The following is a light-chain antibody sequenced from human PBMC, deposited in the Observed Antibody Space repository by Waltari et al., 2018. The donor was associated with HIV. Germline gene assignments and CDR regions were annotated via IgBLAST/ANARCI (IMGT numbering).Light chain of an antibody. V-gene: IGLV3-10*01. Sequence: SYELTQPPSVSVSPGQTARITCSGDALPKKYAYWYKQKSGQAPVLVTYEDIKRTSGIPERFSGSSSGTFATLTISGAQVEDEADYYCYSTDSSDWLFGGGTKLTVL. J-gene: IGLJ3*02. CDR1: ALPKKY. CDR3: YSTDSSDWL. CDR2: EDI.